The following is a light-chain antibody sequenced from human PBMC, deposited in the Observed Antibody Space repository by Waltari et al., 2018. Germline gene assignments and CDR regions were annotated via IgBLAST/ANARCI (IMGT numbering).Light chain of an antibody. CDR2: TDD. CDR1: TSNIGSNT. J-gene: IGLJ2*01. V-gene: IGLV1-44*01. Sequence: QSVLTQPPSASGTPGQRVTISCSGSTSNIGSNTVSWYQQLPGTAPKLTIYTDDQWPSGVPDRFSGSKSGTSASLAISGPQSEDEAHYHCSAWDENLNGVIFGGGTKLTVL. CDR3: SAWDENLNGVI.